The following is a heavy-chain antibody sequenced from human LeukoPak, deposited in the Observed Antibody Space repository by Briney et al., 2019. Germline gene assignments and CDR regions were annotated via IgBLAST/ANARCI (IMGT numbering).Heavy chain of an antibody. Sequence: GGSLRLSCAASGFTFSSYAMHWVRQAPGKGLEWVAVISYDGSNKYYADSVKGRFTISRDNSKNTLYLQMNSLRAEDTAVYYCARDFWASVQQLAHSFDYWGQGTLVTVSS. CDR2: ISYDGSNK. CDR1: GFTFSSYA. V-gene: IGHV3-30-3*01. J-gene: IGHJ4*02. CDR3: ARDFWASVQQLAHSFDY. D-gene: IGHD6-13*01.